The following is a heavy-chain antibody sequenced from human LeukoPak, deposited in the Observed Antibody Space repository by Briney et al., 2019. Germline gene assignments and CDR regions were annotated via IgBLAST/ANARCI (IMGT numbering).Heavy chain of an antibody. CDR3: ARTYYDFWSGYFHTQKSGAFDI. CDR1: GFTFSSYE. J-gene: IGHJ3*02. CDR2: ISSSGSTI. Sequence: GGSLRLSCAASGFTFSSYEMNWVRPAPRKGREWVSYISSSGSTIYYADSVKGRFTISRDNAKNSLYLQMNSLRAEDTAVYYCARTYYDFWSGYFHTQKSGAFDIWGKGTMVTVSS. V-gene: IGHV3-48*03. D-gene: IGHD3-3*01.